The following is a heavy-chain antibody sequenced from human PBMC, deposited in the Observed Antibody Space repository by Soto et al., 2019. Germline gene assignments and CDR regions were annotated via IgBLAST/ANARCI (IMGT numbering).Heavy chain of an antibody. CDR1: GYAFTGYY. J-gene: IGHJ5*02. V-gene: IGHV1-2*04. CDR2: INPNSGGT. Sequence: ASVKVSCKASGYAFTGYYMHWVRQAPGQGLEWMGWINPNSGGTNYAQKFQGWVTMTRDTSASTAYMELSSLRSEDTAVYYCARVGPPADPWGQGTLVTVSS. CDR3: ARVGPPADP.